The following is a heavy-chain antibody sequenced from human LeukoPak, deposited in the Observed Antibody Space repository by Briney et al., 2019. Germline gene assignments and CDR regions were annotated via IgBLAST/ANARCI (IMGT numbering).Heavy chain of an antibody. D-gene: IGHD1-1*01. CDR3: AREGGTWVPFDY. J-gene: IGHJ4*02. CDR1: NYTFTSHD. CDR2: ISPYTGNT. V-gene: IGHV1-18*01. Sequence: GASVKVSRKASNYTFTSHDISWVRQAPGQGLEWMGWISPYTGNTKYAQKFQGRVTMTTSTSTSIVYMELRSLRSDDTAVYFCAREGGTWVPFDYWGQGTLVTVSS.